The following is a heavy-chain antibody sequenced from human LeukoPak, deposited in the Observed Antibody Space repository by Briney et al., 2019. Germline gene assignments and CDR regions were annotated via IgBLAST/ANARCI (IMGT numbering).Heavy chain of an antibody. CDR2: INGDGSTT. J-gene: IGHJ3*01. CDR3: ARGGGPYSHDAFDF. CDR1: GFTFSGYW. D-gene: IGHD2-15*01. Sequence: GGSLRLSCAASGFTFSGYWMHWVRQAPGKGLVWVSRINGDGSTTTYADSVKGRFTISRDNAKNTLYLQVNSLRAEDTAVYYCARGGGPYSHDAFDFWGQGTMVTVSS. V-gene: IGHV3-74*01.